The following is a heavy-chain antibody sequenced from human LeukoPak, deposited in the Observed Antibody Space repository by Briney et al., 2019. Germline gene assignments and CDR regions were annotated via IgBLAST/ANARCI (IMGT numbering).Heavy chain of an antibody. CDR2: ISGSGSLI. D-gene: IGHD3-16*02. J-gene: IGHJ1*01. CDR3: ARGKKDDYVWGSYRYTLREYFQH. Sequence: GGSLRLSCVDSGFTFSTYGVNWVRQAPGKGLEWVSAISGSGSLIYYADSVKGRFTISRDNAKNSLYLQMNSLRAEDTAVYYCARGKKDDYVWGSYRYTLREYFQHWGQGTLVTVSS. V-gene: IGHV3-21*01. CDR1: GFTFSTYG.